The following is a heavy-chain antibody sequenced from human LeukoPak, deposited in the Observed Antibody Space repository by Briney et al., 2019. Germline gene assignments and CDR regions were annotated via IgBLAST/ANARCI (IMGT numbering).Heavy chain of an antibody. J-gene: IGHJ4*02. Sequence: GASVKVSCKASGYTFTAYYMYWVRQAPGQGLEWMGWINPNSGGTNYAQKFQGRVTMTRDTSISTAYMELSTLRSDDTAFYYCATRGSGYGVLAIFDFWGQGTLVTVSS. D-gene: IGHD5-12*01. V-gene: IGHV1-2*02. CDR2: INPNSGGT. CDR1: GYTFTAYY. CDR3: ATRGSGYGVLAIFDF.